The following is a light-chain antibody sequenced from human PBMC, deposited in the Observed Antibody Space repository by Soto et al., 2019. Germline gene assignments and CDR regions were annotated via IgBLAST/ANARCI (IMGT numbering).Light chain of an antibody. V-gene: IGKV1-5*01. CDR2: DAS. CDR1: QNIMSW. CDR3: QQFNNYPPIT. J-gene: IGKJ5*01. Sequence: DIQMTQSPSTLSASVGDRVTITCRASQNIMSWLAWYQQKPGKAHKLLIYDASSLESGVPSRFGGNGSGTDFTLTISSLQPEDFATYYCQQFNNYPPITFGQGTRLEIK.